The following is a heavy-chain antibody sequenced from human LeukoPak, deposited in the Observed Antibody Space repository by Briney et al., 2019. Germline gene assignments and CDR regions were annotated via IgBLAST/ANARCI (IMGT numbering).Heavy chain of an antibody. D-gene: IGHD5-24*01. CDR2: INRDGSEK. Sequence: GGSLRLSCAASGFTFSSYGTHWARQGPGKGLQWVASINRDGSEKHPVDSVKGRFTISRDNAKNSVYLQMSGLTVEDTAVYYCVRDVEIWGQGTLVTVSS. CDR1: GFTFSSYG. J-gene: IGHJ4*02. V-gene: IGHV3-7*01. CDR3: VRDVEI.